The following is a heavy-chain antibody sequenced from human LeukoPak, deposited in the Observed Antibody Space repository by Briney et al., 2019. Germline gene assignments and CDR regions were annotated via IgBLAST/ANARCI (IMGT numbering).Heavy chain of an antibody. CDR3: AKDLGSSYVCRAFDI. Sequence: GGSLRLSCAASGFTFSDYYMSWIRQAPGKGLEWVSYISSSGSTIYYADSVKGRFTISRDNAKNSLYLQMNSQRAEDTAVYYCAKDLGSSYVCRAFDIWGQGTMVTVSS. D-gene: IGHD3-16*01. V-gene: IGHV3-11*01. J-gene: IGHJ3*02. CDR2: ISSSGSTI. CDR1: GFTFSDYY.